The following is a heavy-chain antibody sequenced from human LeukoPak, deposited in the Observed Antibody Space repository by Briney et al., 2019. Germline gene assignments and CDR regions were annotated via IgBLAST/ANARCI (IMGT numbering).Heavy chain of an antibody. D-gene: IGHD5-24*01. Sequence: GGSLRLSCAASGFTFSSYEMNWVRQAPGKGLEWVSYISSSGNTIYYADSVKGRFTISRDNAKNSLYLQMNSLRAEDTAVYYCARGEDGYNSDYWRQGTLVTVSS. CDR3: ARGEDGYNSDY. CDR1: GFTFSSYE. CDR2: ISSSGNTI. J-gene: IGHJ4*02. V-gene: IGHV3-48*03.